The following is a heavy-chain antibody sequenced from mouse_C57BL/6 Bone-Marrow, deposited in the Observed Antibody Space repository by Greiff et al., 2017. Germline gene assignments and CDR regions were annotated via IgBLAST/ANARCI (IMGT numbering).Heavy chain of an antibody. V-gene: IGHV1-82*01. Sequence: QVHVKQSGPELVKPGASVKISCKASGYAFSSSWMNWVKQRPGKGLEWIGRIYPGDGDTNYNGKFKGKATLTADKSSSTAYMQLSSLTSEDSALYFCARSPITTVVAPYAMDFWGQGTSVTVSS. CDR3: ARSPITTVVAPYAMDF. CDR1: GYAFSSSW. CDR2: IYPGDGDT. D-gene: IGHD1-1*01. J-gene: IGHJ4*01.